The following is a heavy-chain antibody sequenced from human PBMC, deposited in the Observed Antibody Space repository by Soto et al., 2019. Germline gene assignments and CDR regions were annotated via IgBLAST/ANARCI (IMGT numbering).Heavy chain of an antibody. V-gene: IGHV1-8*01. D-gene: IGHD4-17*01. Sequence: QVQLVQSGAEVKKPGASVKVSCKASGYTFTSYDINWVRQATGQGLEWMGWINPNSRSTGYAQKFQGRITXTXNTSISTAYMELSSLRSEDTAVYYCARALYGDNVDYWGQGALVTVSS. CDR2: INPNSRST. CDR1: GYTFTSYD. J-gene: IGHJ4*02. CDR3: ARALYGDNVDY.